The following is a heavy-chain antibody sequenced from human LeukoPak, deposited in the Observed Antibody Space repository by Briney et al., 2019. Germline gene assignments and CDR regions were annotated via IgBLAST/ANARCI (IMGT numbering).Heavy chain of an antibody. CDR1: GYTFTSYY. V-gene: IGHV1-46*01. CDR3: ARAQSLWFGELFPFDY. CDR2: INPSGGST. D-gene: IGHD3-10*01. J-gene: IGHJ4*02. Sequence: ASAKVSCKASGYTFTSYYMHWVRQAPGQGLEWMGIINPSGGSTSYAQKFQGRVTMTRDTSTSTVYMELSSLRSEDTAVYYCARAQSLWFGELFPFDYWGQGTLVTVSS.